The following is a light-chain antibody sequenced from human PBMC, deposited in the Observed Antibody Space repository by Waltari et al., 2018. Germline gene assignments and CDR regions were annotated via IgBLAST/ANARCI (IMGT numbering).Light chain of an antibody. Sequence: DIQMTQSPSSLSTSVGDRVTITCQASQGINKYLNWYQQKPGKPPKLLIYDSSTLEGRVPSRFSGDGYGTDFTFTISSLQPEDVGTYYCQQHENLPYSFGQGTKLEIK. CDR1: QGINKY. J-gene: IGKJ2*03. CDR3: QQHENLPYS. V-gene: IGKV1-33*01. CDR2: DSS.